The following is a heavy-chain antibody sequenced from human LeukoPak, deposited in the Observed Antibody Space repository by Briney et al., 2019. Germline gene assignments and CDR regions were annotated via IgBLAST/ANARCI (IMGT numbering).Heavy chain of an antibody. CDR2: IYYSGST. V-gene: IGHV4-59*01. Sequence: TSETLSLTCTVSGGSISSYYWNWIRQSPGKGLEWIGYIYYSGSTNYNPSLQSRVTISLDTSKTQFSLNLTSVTAADTAVYYCARDSGGSYPYYYGLDAWGQGTTVTVSS. J-gene: IGHJ6*02. CDR3: ARDSGGSYPYYYGLDA. CDR1: GGSISSYY. D-gene: IGHD1-26*01.